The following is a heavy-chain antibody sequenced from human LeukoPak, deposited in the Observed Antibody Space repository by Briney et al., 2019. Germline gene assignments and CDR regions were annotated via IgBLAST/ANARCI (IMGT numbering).Heavy chain of an antibody. CDR3: AREFYGSGSGPLKYFDY. V-gene: IGHV4-38-2*02. CDR2: IYYSGST. CDR1: GYPINNAYY. D-gene: IGHD3-10*01. Sequence: SETLSLTCTVSGYPINNAYYWVWIRQPPGKGLEWIGYIYYSGSTYYNPSLKSRVTISVDTSKNQFSLKLSSVTAADTAVYYCAREFYGSGSGPLKYFDYWGQGTLVTVSS. J-gene: IGHJ4*02.